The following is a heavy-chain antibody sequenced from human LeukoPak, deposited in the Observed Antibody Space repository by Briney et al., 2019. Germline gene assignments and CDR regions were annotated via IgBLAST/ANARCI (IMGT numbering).Heavy chain of an antibody. CDR3: AKAVPTVTETAQVDY. V-gene: IGHV1-2*02. Sequence: ASVKVSCKASGYTFTGYYMHWVRQAPGQGLEWMGWINPNSGGTNYAQKFQGRVTMTRDTSISTAYMELSRLRSDDTAVYYCAKAVPTVTETAQVDYWGQGTLVTVSS. J-gene: IGHJ4*02. CDR1: GYTFTGYY. D-gene: IGHD4-17*01. CDR2: INPNSGGT.